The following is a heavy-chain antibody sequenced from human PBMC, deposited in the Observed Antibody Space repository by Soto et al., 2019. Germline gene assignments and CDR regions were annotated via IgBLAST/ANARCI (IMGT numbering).Heavy chain of an antibody. J-gene: IGHJ4*02. D-gene: IGHD1-26*01. V-gene: IGHV4-59*08. CDR1: GGTISSWY. CDR2: IYYSGST. Sequence: SETLSLTCTVSGGTISSWYWSWIRHPPGKGLEWIGYIYYSGSTNCNPSLKSRVTISVDTSKNQFSLKLSSVTAADTAVYYCARRYGSAIDYWGQGTLVTVSS. CDR3: ARRYGSAIDY.